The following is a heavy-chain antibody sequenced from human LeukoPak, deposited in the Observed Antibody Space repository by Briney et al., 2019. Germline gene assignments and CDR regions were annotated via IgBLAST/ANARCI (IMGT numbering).Heavy chain of an antibody. CDR3: ARSLTTGYAFDI. D-gene: IGHD4-17*01. CDR2: ISYDGSNK. J-gene: IGHJ3*02. CDR1: GFTFSSYA. Sequence: GGSLRLSCAASGFTFSSYAMHWVRQAPGKGLEWVAVISYDGSNKYYADSVKGRFTTSRDNSKNTLYLQMNSLRAEDTAVYYCARSLTTGYAFDIWGQGTMVTVSS. V-gene: IGHV3-30-3*01.